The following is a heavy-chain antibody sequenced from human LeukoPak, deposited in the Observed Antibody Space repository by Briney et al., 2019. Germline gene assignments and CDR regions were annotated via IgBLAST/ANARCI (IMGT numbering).Heavy chain of an antibody. CDR1: GFTFDDYA. CDR3: AKDTTPRHYYDSSGYHGGGFDY. J-gene: IGHJ4*02. V-gene: IGHV3-43*02. D-gene: IGHD3-22*01. Sequence: GGSLRLSCAASGFTFDDYAMHWVRQVPGKSLEWVSLISGDGGRTYYADSVKGRITISRDNSKNSLYLQMNSLRSEDTALYYCAKDTTPRHYYDSSGYHGGGFDYWGQGTLVTVSS. CDR2: ISGDGGRT.